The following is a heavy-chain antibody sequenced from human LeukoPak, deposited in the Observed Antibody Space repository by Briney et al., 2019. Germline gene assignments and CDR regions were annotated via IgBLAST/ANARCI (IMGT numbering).Heavy chain of an antibody. D-gene: IGHD2-8*01. CDR2: TKQDGSEK. CDR3: ARPNGRYYFGVDV. CDR1: GFTFSNYW. Sequence: GGSLRLSCEASGFTFSNYWMSWVRHAPGKRLEWVATTKQDGSEKWYVDSVKGRFTISRDNAENSLYLQMNSLRAEDTAVYFCARPNGRYYFGVDVWGQGTTVTVSS. J-gene: IGHJ6*02. V-gene: IGHV3-7*04.